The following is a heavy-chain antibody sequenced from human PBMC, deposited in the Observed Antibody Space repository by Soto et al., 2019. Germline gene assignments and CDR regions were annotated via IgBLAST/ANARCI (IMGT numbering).Heavy chain of an antibody. CDR2: TYYRSKWYN. D-gene: IGHD6-19*01. V-gene: IGHV6-1*01. CDR1: GDSVSSNSAA. J-gene: IGHJ6*02. Sequence: SQTLSLTCAISGDSVSSNSAAWNWIRQSPSRGLEWLGRTYYRSKWYNDYAVSVKSRITINPDTSKNQFSLQLNSVTPEDTAVYYCAREGSSGWYGAYYGMDFWGQGTTVTVSS. CDR3: AREGSSGWYGAYYGMDF.